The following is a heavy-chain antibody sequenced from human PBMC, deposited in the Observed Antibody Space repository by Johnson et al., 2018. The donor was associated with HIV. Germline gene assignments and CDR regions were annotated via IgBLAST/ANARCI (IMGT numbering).Heavy chain of an antibody. D-gene: IGHD6-13*01. CDR2: IRYDGSNK. CDR1: GFTFSNYA. J-gene: IGHJ3*02. CDR3: ARGGIAAAGDAFDI. Sequence: LVESGGGVVQPGGSLRLSCATSGFTFSNYAMHWVRQAPGKGLEWVAYIRYDGSNKYFADSVKGRFTISRDNSKNTLYLQMNSLRAEDTAVYYCARGGIAAAGDAFDIWGQGTMVTVSS. V-gene: IGHV3-30*02.